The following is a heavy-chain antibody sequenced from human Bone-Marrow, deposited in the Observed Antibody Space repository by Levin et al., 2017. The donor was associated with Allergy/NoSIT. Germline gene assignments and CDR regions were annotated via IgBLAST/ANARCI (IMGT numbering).Heavy chain of an antibody. Sequence: PGGSLRLSCKGSGSSFTSYWIGWVRQMPGKGLEWMGIIYPGDSDTRYSPSFQGQVTISADKSISTAYLQWSSLKALDTAMYYCARSLSGYEWGYWGQGTLVTVSS. CDR2: IYPGDSDT. CDR3: ARSLSGYEWGY. J-gene: IGHJ4*02. V-gene: IGHV5-51*01. CDR1: GSSFTSYW. D-gene: IGHD5-12*01.